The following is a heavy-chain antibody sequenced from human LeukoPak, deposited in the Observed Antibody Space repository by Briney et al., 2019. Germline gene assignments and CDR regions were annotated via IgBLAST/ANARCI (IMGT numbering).Heavy chain of an antibody. CDR3: ARGGGITMVRGVIPHLGY. CDR2: IIPIFGTA. Sequence: SVKVSCKASGYTFTGYYIHWVRQAPGQGLEWMGGIIPIFGTANYAQKFQGRVTITADESTSTAYMELSSLRSEDTAVYYCARGGGITMVRGVIPHLGYWGQGTLVTVSS. V-gene: IGHV1-69*13. D-gene: IGHD3-10*01. CDR1: GYTFTGYY. J-gene: IGHJ4*02.